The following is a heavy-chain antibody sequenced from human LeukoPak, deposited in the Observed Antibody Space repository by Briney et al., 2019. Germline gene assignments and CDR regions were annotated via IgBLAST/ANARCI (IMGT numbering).Heavy chain of an antibody. J-gene: IGHJ4*02. V-gene: IGHV3-23*01. CDR2: ISGSGGST. Sequence: GGSLRLSCAASGFTFSSYAMSWVRQAPGKGLEWVSAISGSGGSTYYADSVKGQFTISRDNSKNTLYLQMNSLRAEDTAVCYCAKKLLWFGEFSYWGQGTLVTVSS. CDR1: GFTFSSYA. CDR3: AKKLLWFGEFSY. D-gene: IGHD3-10*01.